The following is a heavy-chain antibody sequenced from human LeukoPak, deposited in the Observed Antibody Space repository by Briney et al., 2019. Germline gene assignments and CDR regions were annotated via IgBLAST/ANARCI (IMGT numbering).Heavy chain of an antibody. CDR1: GGSFSGYY. CDR2: INHSVST. J-gene: IGHJ4*02. V-gene: IGHV4-34*01. CDR3: GGGRGWWYPFDY. D-gene: IGHD2-15*01. Sequence: SETLSLTCAVSGGSFSGYYWSWICHPPRKGLEWIGEINHSVSTNYNPSLKSRVTISVETSKNQSALTLRLVTGADASVDCCGGGRGWWYPFDYWGEGTLDTVSS.